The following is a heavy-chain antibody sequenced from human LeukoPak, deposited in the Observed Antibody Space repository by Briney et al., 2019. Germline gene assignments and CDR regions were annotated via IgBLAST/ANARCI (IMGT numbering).Heavy chain of an antibody. V-gene: IGHV1-18*01. CDR2: VSAYNGGT. CDR1: GYTFTGYA. D-gene: IGHD3-16*01. CDR3: ARVDLYYDSGYTQAANDY. J-gene: IGHJ4*02. Sequence: GASVKVSCKASGYTFTGYAISWVRQAPGQGLEWMGWVSAYNGGTNYAQSFQDRVTMTTDTPTTTAYMELRSLRSDDTAVYYCARVDLYYDSGYTQAANDYWGQGTLVTVSS.